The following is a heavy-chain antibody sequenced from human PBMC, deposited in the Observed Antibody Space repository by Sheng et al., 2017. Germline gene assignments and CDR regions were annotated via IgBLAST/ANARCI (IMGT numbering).Heavy chain of an antibody. Sequence: ESGGGLVQPGRSLRLSCAASGFTFDDYAMHWVRQAPGKGLEWVSGISWNSGTIGYADSVKDRFTISRDNAKNSLYLQMNSLRAEDTALYYCAKKHFDSSGYGWYFDLWGRGTLVTVSS. J-gene: IGHJ2*01. CDR2: ISWNSGTI. V-gene: IGHV3-9*01. CDR1: GFTFDDYA. D-gene: IGHD3-22*01. CDR3: AKKHFDSSGYGWYFDL.